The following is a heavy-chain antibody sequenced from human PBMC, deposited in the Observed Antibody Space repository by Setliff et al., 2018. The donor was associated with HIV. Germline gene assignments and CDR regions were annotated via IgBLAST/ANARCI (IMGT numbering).Heavy chain of an antibody. V-gene: IGHV3-15*01. CDR1: GFTFTNAW. J-gene: IGHJ4*02. CDR3: TTAVAQNWYGSGNENY. CDR2: IKSKTDGETE. Sequence: AGGSLRLSCAASGFTFTNAWMSWVRQAPGKGLEWVGRIKSKTDGETEDYAAPVKGRFTISRDDSRSTLYLQMNSLITEDTALYYCTTAVAQNWYGSGNENYWGRGTLVTVSS. D-gene: IGHD3-10*01.